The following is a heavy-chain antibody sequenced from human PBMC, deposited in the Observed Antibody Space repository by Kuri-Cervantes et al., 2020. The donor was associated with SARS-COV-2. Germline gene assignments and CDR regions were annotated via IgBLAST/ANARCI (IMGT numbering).Heavy chain of an antibody. CDR3: ARGSSSGWYRSKPRAFDI. CDR2: IYYSGST. J-gene: IGHJ3*02. Sequence: ESLKISCTVSGGSISSYYWSWIRQPPGKGLEWIGYIYYSGSTNYNPSLKSRVTISVDTSKNQFSLKLSSVTAADTAVYYCARGSSSGWYRSKPRAFDIWGQGTMVTVSS. CDR1: GGSISSYY. V-gene: IGHV4-59*12. D-gene: IGHD6-19*01.